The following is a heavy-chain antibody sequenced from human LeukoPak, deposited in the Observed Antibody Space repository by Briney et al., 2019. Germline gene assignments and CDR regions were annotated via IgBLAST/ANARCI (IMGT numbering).Heavy chain of an antibody. Sequence: PSETLSLTCTVSGGSISTNSYYRSWIRQPPGKGLEWIGYIYYSGSTTYNPSLKSRATISVDTSKNQFSLRLSSVTAADTAVYYCTRGTMMVGPWGQGTLVTVSS. CDR3: TRGTMMVGP. CDR1: GGSISTNSYY. D-gene: IGHD3-22*01. V-gene: IGHV4-61*01. J-gene: IGHJ5*02. CDR2: IYYSGST.